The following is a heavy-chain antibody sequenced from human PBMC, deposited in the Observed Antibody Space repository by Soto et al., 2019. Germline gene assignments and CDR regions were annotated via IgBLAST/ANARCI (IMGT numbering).Heavy chain of an antibody. Sequence: GGSLRLSCAVSGFTFSTYGIHWVRQAPGKGLEWVSRINSDGTTTYYADSVKGRFTISRDNAKNTLYLQMNSLRAEDTAVYYCTTARGTYGAEYFQHWGQGTLVTVSS. CDR3: TTARGTYGAEYFQH. CDR1: GFTFSTYG. CDR2: INSDGTTT. V-gene: IGHV3-74*01. D-gene: IGHD4-17*01. J-gene: IGHJ1*01.